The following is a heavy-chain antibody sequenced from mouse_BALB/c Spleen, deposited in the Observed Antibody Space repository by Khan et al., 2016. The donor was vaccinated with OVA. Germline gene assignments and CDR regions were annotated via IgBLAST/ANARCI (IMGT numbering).Heavy chain of an antibody. CDR2: INPRSGYT. D-gene: IGHD2-14*01. J-gene: IGHJ4*01. V-gene: IGHV1-4*01. Sequence: QVQLQQSGAELARPGASMRMSCKASGYTFTSNTMHWIKQRPGQGLEWIGYINPRSGYTNYNQNFKDKATLTADKSSSTAYMQLSSLTSEDSAVYYGARRTTGYTMDSWGQGTSVTVSS. CDR3: ARRTTGYTMDS. CDR1: GYTFTSNT.